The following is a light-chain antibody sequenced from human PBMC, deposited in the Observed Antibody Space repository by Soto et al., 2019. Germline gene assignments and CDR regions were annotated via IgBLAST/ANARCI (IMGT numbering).Light chain of an antibody. CDR3: SSWDNHLNCPV. Sequence: QSVMTQPPSASGTPGQEVTISCSGSSSNIGNNYVYWYHQVPGKAPKLLIYRNNQRPSGVPDRFSGSKSDTSASLAITGLRSEDDGHYYCSSWDNHLNCPVFGGGTQLTVL. CDR2: RNN. J-gene: IGLJ7*01. V-gene: IGLV1-47*01. CDR1: SSNIGNNY.